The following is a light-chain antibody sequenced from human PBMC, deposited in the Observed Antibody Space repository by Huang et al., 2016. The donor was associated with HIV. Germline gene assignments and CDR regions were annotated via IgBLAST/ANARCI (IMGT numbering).Light chain of an antibody. Sequence: VVLTQSPLYLSVTLGQPASISCRSSQSLIHSNGNTYLNWFQQRPVQSPRRLISQVSRRDSGVPDRFSGSESGTDFTLKISRVEAEDVGVYYCMQGTHLFTFGGGTRVDIK. CDR3: MQGTHLFT. V-gene: IGKV2-30*02. J-gene: IGKJ4*01. CDR2: QVS. CDR1: QSLIHSNGNTY.